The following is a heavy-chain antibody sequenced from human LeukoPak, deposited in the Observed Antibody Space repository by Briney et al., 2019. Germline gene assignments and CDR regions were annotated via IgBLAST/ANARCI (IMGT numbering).Heavy chain of an antibody. CDR3: TRHGTVTTQGTYYYMDV. D-gene: IGHD4-11*01. J-gene: IGHJ6*03. CDR2: IRSKANSYAT. Sequence: PGGSLRLSCAASGFTFSGSAMHWVRQASGKGLEWVGRIRSKANSYATAYAPSVKGRFTISRDDSKNTAYLQMNSLKTEDTAVYYCTRHGTVTTQGTYYYMDVWGKGTTVTVSS. V-gene: IGHV3-73*01. CDR1: GFTFSGSA.